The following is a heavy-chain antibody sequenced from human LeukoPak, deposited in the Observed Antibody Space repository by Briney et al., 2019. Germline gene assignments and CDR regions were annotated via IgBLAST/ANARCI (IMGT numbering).Heavy chain of an antibody. CDR2: FDPEDGET. D-gene: IGHD5-18*01. V-gene: IGHV1-24*01. Sequence: ASVKVSCKVSGYTLTELSMHWVRQAPGKGPEWMGGFDPEDGETIYAQKFQGRVTMTEDTSTDTAYMELSSLRSEDTAVYYCATGPDTAMVNDWFDPWGQGTLVTVSS. CDR1: GYTLTELS. J-gene: IGHJ5*02. CDR3: ATGPDTAMVNDWFDP.